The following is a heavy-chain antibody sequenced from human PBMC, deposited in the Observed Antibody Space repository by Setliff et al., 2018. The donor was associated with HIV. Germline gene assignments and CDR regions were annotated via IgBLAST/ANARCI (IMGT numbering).Heavy chain of an antibody. CDR1: GGSISSSNW. V-gene: IGHV4-4*02. CDR3: ARDPGITAAGTEYFDS. J-gene: IGHJ4*02. D-gene: IGHD6-13*01. CDR2: IYHSGSA. Sequence: PSETLSLTCAVSGGSISSSNWWSWVRQPPGKGLEWIGEIYHSGSANYNPSLKSRVIISIDKSKNKFSLKVSSVTAADTAVYYCARDPGITAAGTEYFDSWGQGILVTVSS.